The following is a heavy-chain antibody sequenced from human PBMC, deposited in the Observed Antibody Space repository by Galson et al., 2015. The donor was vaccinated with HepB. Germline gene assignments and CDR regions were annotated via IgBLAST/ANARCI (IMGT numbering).Heavy chain of an antibody. D-gene: IGHD6-13*01. V-gene: IGHV3-30-3*01. Sequence: SLRLSCAASGFTFTIYAIHWVRQAPRKGLEWVAVISYEGSHKYYSDSVKGRFTISRDNSNNTLYLQMKSLRVDDTAGYYCARGGVVSSSWYGMDVWGPGTTVTVSS. CDR1: GFTFTIYA. CDR2: ISYEGSHK. J-gene: IGHJ6*02. CDR3: ARGGVVSSSWYGMDV.